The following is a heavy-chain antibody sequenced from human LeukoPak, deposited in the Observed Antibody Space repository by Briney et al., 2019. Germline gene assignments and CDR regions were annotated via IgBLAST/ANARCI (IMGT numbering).Heavy chain of an antibody. V-gene: IGHV3-48*01. CDR2: ISDSSSLT. Sequence: GGSLRLSCAASGFTFSSFGMNWVRQAPGKGLEWVSYISDSSSLTYYADSVKGRFTISRDNAKNSLYLQMNSLRAEDTAVYYCARDRPVTPIDYWGQGTLVTVSS. J-gene: IGHJ4*02. CDR3: ARDRPVTPIDY. CDR1: GFTFSSFG. D-gene: IGHD4-17*01.